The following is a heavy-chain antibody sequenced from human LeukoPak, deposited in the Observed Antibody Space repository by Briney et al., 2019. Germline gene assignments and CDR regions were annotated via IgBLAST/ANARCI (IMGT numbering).Heavy chain of an antibody. V-gene: IGHV3-23*01. CDR2: ISGSGGST. D-gene: IGHD3-3*01. Sequence: GGSLRLSCAASGFTFSSYAMSWVRQAPGKGLEWVSAISGSGGSTYYADSVKGRFTISRDNSKNTLYLQMNSLRAEDTAVYYCAKILARITIFGVVPEGFDPWGQGTLVTVSS. CDR1: GFTFSSYA. J-gene: IGHJ5*02. CDR3: AKILARITIFGVVPEGFDP.